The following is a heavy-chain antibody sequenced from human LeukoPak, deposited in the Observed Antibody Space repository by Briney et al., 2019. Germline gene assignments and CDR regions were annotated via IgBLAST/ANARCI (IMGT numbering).Heavy chain of an antibody. Sequence: PSETLSLTCTVSGGSISSYYWSWIRQPPGKGLEWIGYIYYSGSTYYNPSLKSRVTISVDTSKNQFSLKLSSVTAADTAVYYCARAIAARPGDFDYWGQGTLVTVSS. CDR1: GGSISSYY. CDR2: IYYSGST. J-gene: IGHJ4*02. D-gene: IGHD6-6*01. V-gene: IGHV4-59*08. CDR3: ARAIAARPGDFDY.